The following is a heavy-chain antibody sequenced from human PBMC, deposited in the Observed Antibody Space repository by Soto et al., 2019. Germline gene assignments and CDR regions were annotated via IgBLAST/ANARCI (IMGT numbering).Heavy chain of an antibody. J-gene: IGHJ5*02. CDR3: ARDRWYYYDSSGYQSWFDP. D-gene: IGHD3-22*01. CDR2: INPNSGGT. Sequence: ASVKVSCKASGYTFTGYYMHWVRHAPGQGLEWMGWINPNSGGTNYAQKFQGWVTMTRDTSISTAYMELSRLRSDDTAVYYCARDRWYYYDSSGYQSWFDPWGQGTLVTVSS. V-gene: IGHV1-2*04. CDR1: GYTFTGYY.